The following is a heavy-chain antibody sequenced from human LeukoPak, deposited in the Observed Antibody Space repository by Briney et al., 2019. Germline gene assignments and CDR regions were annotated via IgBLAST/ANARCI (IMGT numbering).Heavy chain of an antibody. CDR1: GGSFSGYY. V-gene: IGHV4-34*01. CDR3: ARGQWLADY. J-gene: IGHJ4*02. D-gene: IGHD6-19*01. CDR2: IKHSGST. Sequence: SEILSLTCAVYGGSFSGYYWSWIRQPPGKGLEWIGEIKHSGSTNYNPSLKSRVTISVDTSKNQFSLKLSSVTAADTAVYYCARGQWLADYWGQGTLVTVSS.